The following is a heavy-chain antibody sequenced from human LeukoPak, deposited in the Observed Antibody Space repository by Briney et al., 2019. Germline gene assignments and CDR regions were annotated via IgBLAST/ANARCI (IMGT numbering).Heavy chain of an antibody. V-gene: IGHV4-39*01. CDR2: IYYSGTT. Sequence: SETLSLTCTVSGGSISSSSYYWGWIRQPPGKGLEWIGTIYYSGTTYYNPSLKSRVTVSVDTSKNQFSLKLSSVTAADTAVYYCARLQYSGANIDYWGQGTLVTVSS. D-gene: IGHD6-19*01. CDR1: GGSISSSSYY. CDR3: ARLQYSGANIDY. J-gene: IGHJ4*02.